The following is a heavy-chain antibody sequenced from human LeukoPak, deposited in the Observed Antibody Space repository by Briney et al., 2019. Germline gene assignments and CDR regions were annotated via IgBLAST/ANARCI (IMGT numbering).Heavy chain of an antibody. CDR1: GLTFSSYA. Sequence: KSGGSLRLSCAASGLTFSSYAMSWVRQAPGKGLEWVSSISSSSSYIYYADSVKGRFTISRDNAKNSLYLQMNSLRAEDTAVYYCAKDSMVRGGVDAFDIWGQGTMVTVSS. J-gene: IGHJ3*02. CDR2: ISSSSSYI. D-gene: IGHD3-10*01. V-gene: IGHV3-21*04. CDR3: AKDSMVRGGVDAFDI.